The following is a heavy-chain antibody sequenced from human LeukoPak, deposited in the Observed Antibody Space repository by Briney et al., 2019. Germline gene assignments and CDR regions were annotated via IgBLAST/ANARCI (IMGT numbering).Heavy chain of an antibody. J-gene: IGHJ4*02. D-gene: IGHD2-21*01. CDR3: ARDKGDYSFDF. Sequence: GGSLRLSCTASGFTFKNYAMHWVRQAPGKGLDWVAITSYDGNSNYYAESVKGRFTISRDTSKNTLYLQMKSLRPEDTALYYCARDKGDYSFDFWGPGTLVTVSS. CDR2: TSYDGNSN. V-gene: IGHV3-30-3*01. CDR1: GFTFKNYA.